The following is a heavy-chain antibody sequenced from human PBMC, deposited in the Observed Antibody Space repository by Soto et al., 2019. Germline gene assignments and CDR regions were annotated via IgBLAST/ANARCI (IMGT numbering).Heavy chain of an antibody. Sequence: ASVKVSCKASGGTFNNYVVNWVRQAPGQGLEWMGGILPIFATANYAQKFQGRVTITADKSTSTAYMELTSLRSEDTAVYYCARGPFIAAATSYYYGMDVWGQGTTVTVSS. D-gene: IGHD6-13*01. CDR3: ARGPFIAAATSYYYGMDV. CDR2: ILPIFATA. CDR1: GGTFNNYV. V-gene: IGHV1-69*06. J-gene: IGHJ6*02.